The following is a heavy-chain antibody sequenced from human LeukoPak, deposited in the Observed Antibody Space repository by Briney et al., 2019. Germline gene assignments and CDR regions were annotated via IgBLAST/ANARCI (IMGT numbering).Heavy chain of an antibody. CDR3: ARNHGSSSLDY. Sequence: GGSLRLSCAASGFTFSSYGMHWARQAPGKGLEWVAVIWYDGSKKYYADSVKGRFTISRDNSKNTLYLQMDSLRVEDTAVYYCARNHGSSSLDYWGQGTLVTVSS. V-gene: IGHV3-33*01. CDR2: IWYDGSKK. J-gene: IGHJ4*02. CDR1: GFTFSSYG. D-gene: IGHD6-6*01.